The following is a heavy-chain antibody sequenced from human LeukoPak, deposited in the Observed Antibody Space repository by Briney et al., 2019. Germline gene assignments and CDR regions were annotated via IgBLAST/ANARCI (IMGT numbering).Heavy chain of an antibody. CDR2: IRYDGSNK. CDR3: AKVAQVYGSFDAFDI. Sequence: PGGSLRLSCAASGFTFSSYGMHWVRQAPGKGLEWVAFIRYDGSNKYYADSVKGRFTISRDNSKNTLYLQMNSLRAEDTAVYYCAKVAQVYGSFDAFDIWGQGTMVTVSS. V-gene: IGHV3-30*02. CDR1: GFTFSSYG. D-gene: IGHD2/OR15-2a*01. J-gene: IGHJ3*02.